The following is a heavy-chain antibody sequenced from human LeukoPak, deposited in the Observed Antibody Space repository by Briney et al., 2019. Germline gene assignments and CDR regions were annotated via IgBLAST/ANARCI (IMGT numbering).Heavy chain of an antibody. D-gene: IGHD3-10*01. CDR1: GFTFSSYG. Sequence: HPGGSLRLSCAASGFTFSSYGMSWVRQAPGKGLEWVSAISGSGGSTYYADSVKGRFTISRDNSKNTLYLQMNSLRAEDTAVYSCAKAVVRGVIYYYYYMDVWGKGTTVTVSS. CDR3: AKAVVRGVIYYYYYMDV. V-gene: IGHV3-23*01. CDR2: ISGSGGST. J-gene: IGHJ6*03.